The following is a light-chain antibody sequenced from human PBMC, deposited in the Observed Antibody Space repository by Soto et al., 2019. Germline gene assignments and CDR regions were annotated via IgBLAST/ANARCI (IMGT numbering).Light chain of an antibody. CDR3: QQYGSSPRS. J-gene: IGKJ2*01. V-gene: IGKV3-20*01. CDR2: GAS. CDR1: QSVTNNY. Sequence: EVVFTQSPGTLSLSPGERATLSCRASQSVTNNYLAGYLQKPGQAPRLLIYGASSRATGIPDRFSGSGSGTDCTLTISRLEPEDLAVYYCQQYGSSPRSCGQGTKLEI.